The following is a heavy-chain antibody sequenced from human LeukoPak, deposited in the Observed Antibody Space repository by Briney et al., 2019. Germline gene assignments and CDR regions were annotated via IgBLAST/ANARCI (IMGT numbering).Heavy chain of an antibody. Sequence: HPGGSLRLSCTASGFTFGDYAMSWFRQPPGKGLEWVGFIRSKAYGGTTEYAASVKGRFTISRDDSKSIAYLQMNSLKTEDTAVYYCTRDQYYEALYYFDYWGQGTLVTVSS. D-gene: IGHD3-22*01. J-gene: IGHJ4*02. V-gene: IGHV3-49*03. CDR2: IRSKAYGGTT. CDR3: TRDQYYEALYYFDY. CDR1: GFTFGDYA.